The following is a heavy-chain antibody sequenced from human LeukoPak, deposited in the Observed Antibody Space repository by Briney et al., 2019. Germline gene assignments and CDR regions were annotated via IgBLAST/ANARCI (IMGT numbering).Heavy chain of an antibody. V-gene: IGHV3-21*01. CDR2: ISSSSSSI. J-gene: IGHJ4*02. CDR3: ARAASSGSY. CDR1: GFTFSSYY. Sequence: GGSLRLSCAASGFTFSSYYINWVRQAPGKGLEWVSSISSSSSSIYYADSVKGRFTISRDNAKNSLYLQMNSLRAEDTAVYYCARAASSGSYWGQGTLVTVSS. D-gene: IGHD3-10*01.